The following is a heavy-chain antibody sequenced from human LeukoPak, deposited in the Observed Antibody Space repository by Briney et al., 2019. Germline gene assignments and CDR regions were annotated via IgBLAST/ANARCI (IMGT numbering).Heavy chain of an antibody. CDR1: GGSISPYY. CDR2: IFHSGIT. J-gene: IGHJ4*02. D-gene: IGHD5-12*01. Sequence: PSETLSLTCSVSGGSISPYYWSWFRQPPGKGLEWMGYIFHSGITTYNPSLKSRVTISLDSSKNEFFLRLTSVTAADTAMYYCARAQTLEAIYFDFWGQGSLVTVSS. V-gene: IGHV4-59*01. CDR3: ARAQTLEAIYFDF.